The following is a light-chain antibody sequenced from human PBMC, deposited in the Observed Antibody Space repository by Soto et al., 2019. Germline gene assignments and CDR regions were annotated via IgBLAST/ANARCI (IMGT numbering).Light chain of an antibody. V-gene: IGKV3-15*01. CDR3: QQYNNWPPLT. Sequence: EVVMTQFPATLSVSPGERATLSCRASQSVYNKLAWYQQKPGQAPRLLIYGASNRATGIPARFSGSGSGTEFTLTISSLQSEDFATYYCQQYNNWPPLTFGGGTKVDIK. CDR1: QSVYNK. CDR2: GAS. J-gene: IGKJ4*01.